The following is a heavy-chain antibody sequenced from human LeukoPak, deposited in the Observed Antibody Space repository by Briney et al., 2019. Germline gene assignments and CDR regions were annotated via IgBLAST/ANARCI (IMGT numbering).Heavy chain of an antibody. CDR1: GGSISSYY. CDR2: IYYSGST. V-gene: IGHV4-59*01. D-gene: IGHD3-10*01. J-gene: IGHJ6*02. CDR3: ARGRGSGSYYLGYYYGMDV. Sequence: SETLSLTCTVSGGSISSYYWSWIRQPPGKGLEWIGYIYYSGSTNYNPSLKSRVTISVDTSKNQFSLKLSSVTAADTAVYYCARGRGSGSYYLGYYYGMDVWGQGTTVTVSS.